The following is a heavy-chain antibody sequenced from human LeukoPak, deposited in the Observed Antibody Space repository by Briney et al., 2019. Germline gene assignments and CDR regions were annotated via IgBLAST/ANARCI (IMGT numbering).Heavy chain of an antibody. Sequence: GGSLRLSCAAPGLITDDYAMTWVRQAPGKGLEWVSVIIASGSSTYYADSVKGRFTISRDNSKNTLYLQMNSLRAEDTAIYYCAKDQAWLRFDYWGQGTLVTVSS. CDR1: GLITDDYA. CDR2: IIASGSST. D-gene: IGHD5-12*01. V-gene: IGHV3-23*01. CDR3: AKDQAWLRFDY. J-gene: IGHJ4*02.